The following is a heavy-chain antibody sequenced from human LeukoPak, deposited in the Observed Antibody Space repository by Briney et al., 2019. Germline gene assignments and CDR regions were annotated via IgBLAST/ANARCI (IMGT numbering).Heavy chain of an antibody. CDR1: GFTFSTHA. CDR2: VGVSGGNT. J-gene: IGHJ4*02. V-gene: IGHV3-23*01. CDR3: ARRNFFDY. Sequence: PGGSLRLSCAASGFTFSTHAMSWVRQAPGEGLEWVSAVGVSGGNTYYADSVKGRFTISRDNSNNTLYLQMNSLRAEDTALYSCARRNFFDYWGQGTLVTVSS.